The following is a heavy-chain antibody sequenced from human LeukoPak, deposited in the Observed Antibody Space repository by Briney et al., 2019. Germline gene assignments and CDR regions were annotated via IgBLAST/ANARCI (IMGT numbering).Heavy chain of an antibody. D-gene: IGHD2-2*01. V-gene: IGHV1-18*01. CDR3: ARGVRSALVVPAAMDY. Sequence: ASVKVSCKASGYTFTSYGISWVRQAPGQGLEWMGWISAYNGNTNYAQKLQGRVTMTTDTSTSTAYMELRSLRSDDTAVYYCARGVRSALVVPAAMDYWGQGTLVTVSS. J-gene: IGHJ4*02. CDR2: ISAYNGNT. CDR1: GYTFTSYG.